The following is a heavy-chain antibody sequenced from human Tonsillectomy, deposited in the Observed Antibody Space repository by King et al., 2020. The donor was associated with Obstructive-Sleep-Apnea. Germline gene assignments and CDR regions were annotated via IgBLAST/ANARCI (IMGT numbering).Heavy chain of an antibody. CDR3: ARHRGVEDYGGYGDYFDY. CDR1: GGSINNYY. CDR2: MYYSGKT. V-gene: IGHV4-59*08. Sequence: VQLQESGPGLVKPSETLSLTCSVSGGSINNYYWSWIRQPPGKGLEWIGYMYYSGKTNFNPSLKSRVTISADPSKIQFSLRLSSVTAADTAVYYCARHRGVEDYGGYGDYFDYWGQGTLVTVSS. J-gene: IGHJ4*02. D-gene: IGHD5-12*01.